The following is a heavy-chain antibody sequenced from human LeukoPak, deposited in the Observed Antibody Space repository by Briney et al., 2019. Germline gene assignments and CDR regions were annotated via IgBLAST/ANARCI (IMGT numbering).Heavy chain of an antibody. J-gene: IGHJ4*02. CDR1: GFTFSSYA. Sequence: GGSLRLSFAASGFTFSSYAMHWARQAPGKGLEWVAVISYDGSNKYYADSVKGRFTNSRDNSKNTLYLQMNSLRAEDTAVYYCAREFDCSSTSCYYFDYWGQGTLVTVSS. D-gene: IGHD2-2*01. V-gene: IGHV3-30-3*01. CDR3: AREFDCSSTSCYYFDY. CDR2: ISYDGSNK.